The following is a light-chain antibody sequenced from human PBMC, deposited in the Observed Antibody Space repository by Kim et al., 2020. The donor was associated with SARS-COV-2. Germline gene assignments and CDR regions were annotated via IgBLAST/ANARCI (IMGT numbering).Light chain of an antibody. J-gene: IGKJ4*01. V-gene: IGKV1-27*01. Sequence: DIQMTQSPSSLSASVGDRVTITCRASQDISNYLAWWQQKPGKVPKLLILAASTLQSGFPSRFSGTGSGTDFALTISSLQSDDVATYYCQKHNDAPLTFGGGTKVDIK. CDR3: QKHNDAPLT. CDR2: AAS. CDR1: QDISNY.